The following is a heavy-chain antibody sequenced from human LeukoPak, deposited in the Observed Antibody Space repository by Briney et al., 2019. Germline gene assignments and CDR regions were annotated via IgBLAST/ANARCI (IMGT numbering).Heavy chain of an antibody. D-gene: IGHD3-10*01. CDR3: ARDRGASRYYYGSGSYDY. V-gene: IGHV4-59*12. Sequence: PSETLSLTCTVSGGSISSYYWSWIRQPPGKGLEWIGYIYYSGSTNYNPSLKSRVTISVDTSKNQFSLKQSSVTAADTAVHYCARDRGASRYYYGSGSYDYWGQGTLVTVSS. CDR2: IYYSGST. CDR1: GGSISSYY. J-gene: IGHJ4*02.